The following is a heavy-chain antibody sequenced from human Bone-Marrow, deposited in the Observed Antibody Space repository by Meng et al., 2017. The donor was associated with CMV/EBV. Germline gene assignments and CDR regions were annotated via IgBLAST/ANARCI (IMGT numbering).Heavy chain of an antibody. CDR3: AKVGDYGDDNYYIDY. D-gene: IGHD4-17*01. CDR1: GFTFSSYV. CDR2: IYSGGSRT. V-gene: IGHV3-23*03. Sequence: GESLKISCAASGFTFSSYVMSWVRQAPGKGLEWVSVIYSGGSRTYYADSVKGRFTISRDNSKNTLYLQMNSLRAEDTAVYYCAKVGDYGDDNYYIDYWGQGTLVTVSS. J-gene: IGHJ4*02.